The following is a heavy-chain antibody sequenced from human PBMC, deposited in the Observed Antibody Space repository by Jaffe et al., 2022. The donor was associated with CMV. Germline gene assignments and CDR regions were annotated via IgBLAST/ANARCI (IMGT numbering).Heavy chain of an antibody. CDR2: IDPSDSYT. J-gene: IGHJ6*03. Sequence: EVQLVQSGAEVKKPGESLRISCKGSGYSFTSYWISWVRQMPGKGLEWMGRIDPSDSYTNYSPSFQGHVTISADKSISTAYLQWSSLKASDTAMYYCAYSELMVTTNSYMDVWGKGTTVTVSS. V-gene: IGHV5-10-1*03. CDR1: GYSFTSYW. D-gene: IGHD2-8*01. CDR3: AYSELMVTTNSYMDV.